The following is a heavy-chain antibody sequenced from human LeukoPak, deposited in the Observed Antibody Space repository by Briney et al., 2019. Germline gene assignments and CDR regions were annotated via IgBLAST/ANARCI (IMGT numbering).Heavy chain of an antibody. V-gene: IGHV1-2*02. D-gene: IGHD3-22*01. Sequence: ASVKVSCKASGYTFTGYYMHWVRQAPGQGLEWMGWINPNSGGTNYAQKFQGRVTMTRDTSISTAYMELSRLRSDDTAVYYCARAGVTMIGAPPDAFDIWGQGTMVTVSS. J-gene: IGHJ3*02. CDR1: GYTFTGYY. CDR3: ARAGVTMIGAPPDAFDI. CDR2: INPNSGGT.